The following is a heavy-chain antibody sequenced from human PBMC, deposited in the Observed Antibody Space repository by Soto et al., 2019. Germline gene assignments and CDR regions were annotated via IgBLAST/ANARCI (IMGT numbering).Heavy chain of an antibody. D-gene: IGHD3-3*01. Sequence: GSLRLSCAASGFTFSNAWMSWVRQAPGKGLEWVGRIKSKTDGGTTDYSAPVKGRFTISRDDSKNTLYLQMNSLKTEDTAVYYCTTAEPFGVVTIDYWGQGTLVTVSS. CDR2: IKSKTDGGTT. J-gene: IGHJ4*02. CDR3: TTAEPFGVVTIDY. V-gene: IGHV3-15*01. CDR1: GFTFSNAW.